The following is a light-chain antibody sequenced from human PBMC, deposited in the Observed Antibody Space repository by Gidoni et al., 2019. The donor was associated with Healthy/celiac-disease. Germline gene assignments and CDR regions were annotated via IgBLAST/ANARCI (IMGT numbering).Light chain of an antibody. CDR1: QSVSSSY. Sequence: EIVMTQSPATLSLSPGERATLSCRASQSVSSSYLSWYQQKPGQAPSLLLYGASTRATGIPARFSGSGSGTDFTLTISSLQPEDFAVYYCQQDYNLPWTFGQGTKVEIK. V-gene: IGKV3D-7*01. CDR2: GAS. J-gene: IGKJ1*01. CDR3: QQDYNLPWT.